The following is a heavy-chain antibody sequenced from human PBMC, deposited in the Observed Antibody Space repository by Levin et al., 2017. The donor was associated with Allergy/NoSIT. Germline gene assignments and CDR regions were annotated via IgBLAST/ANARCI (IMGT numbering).Heavy chain of an antibody. CDR1: GYTFRNYG. D-gene: IGHD5-12*01. CDR3: ARDHGYSGYLRD. CDR2: ISPYNGKT. J-gene: IGHJ4*02. V-gene: IGHV1-18*01. Sequence: ASVKVSCKASGYTFRNYGISWVRQAPGQGLEWVGWISPYNGKTTHAQNLQGRVTMTTDTSTTTAYLDLRSLTSDDTAVYYGARDHGYSGYLRDWGQGTPVTVSS.